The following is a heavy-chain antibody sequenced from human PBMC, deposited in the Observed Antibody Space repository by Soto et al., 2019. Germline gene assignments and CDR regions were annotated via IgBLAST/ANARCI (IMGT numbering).Heavy chain of an antibody. CDR1: GGSFTSNNW. CDR3: AGRDPGTSVDY. V-gene: IGHV4-4*02. CDR2: IYRTGST. D-gene: IGHD1-7*01. Sequence: QVQLQESGPGLVKPSGTLSLTCAVSGGSFTSNNWWTWVRQPPGQGLEWIGEIYRTGSTNYNPSLKSRVTISLDKSENQFSLNVTSLTAADTAVYYCAGRDPGTSVDYWGQGTLVTVSS. J-gene: IGHJ4*02.